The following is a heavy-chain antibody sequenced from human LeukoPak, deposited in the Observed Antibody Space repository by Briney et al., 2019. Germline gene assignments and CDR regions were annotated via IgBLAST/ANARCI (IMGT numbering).Heavy chain of an antibody. J-gene: IGHJ3*02. CDR1: GYTFTSYY. V-gene: IGHV1-46*01. CDR3: ARGYSSGWLRHDAFDI. D-gene: IGHD6-19*01. Sequence: ASVKVSCKASGYTFTSYYMHWVRQAPGQGLEWMGIINPSGGSTSYAQKFQGRVTMTRDMSTSTVYMELSSLRAEDTAVYYCARGYSSGWLRHDAFDIWGQGTMVTVSS. CDR2: INPSGGST.